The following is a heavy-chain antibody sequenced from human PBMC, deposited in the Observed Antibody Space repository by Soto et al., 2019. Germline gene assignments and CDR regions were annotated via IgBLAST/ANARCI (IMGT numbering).Heavy chain of an antibody. CDR1: GGSISSSNW. Sequence: PSETLSLTCAVSGGSISSSNWWSWVRQPPGKGLEWIGEIYHSGSTNYNPSLKSRVTISVDKSKNQFSLKLSSVTAADTAVYYCAREEAMVRGVSGLRWFDPWGQGTLVTVSS. J-gene: IGHJ5*02. D-gene: IGHD3-10*01. CDR2: IYHSGST. CDR3: AREEAMVRGVSGLRWFDP. V-gene: IGHV4-4*02.